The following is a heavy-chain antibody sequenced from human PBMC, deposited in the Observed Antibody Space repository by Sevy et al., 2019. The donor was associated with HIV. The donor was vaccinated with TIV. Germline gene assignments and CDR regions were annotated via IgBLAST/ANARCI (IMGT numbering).Heavy chain of an antibody. Sequence: GGSLRLSCVVSGLTFSSDSMNWVRQAPGKGLEWLAYISSSSRTIYYADSVEVRFTISRDNEKISVFLQMNNLIDEDSATYYCARDVDTPFVRSFDSWGQGTLVTVSS. CDR1: GLTFSSDS. CDR2: ISSSSRTI. CDR3: ARDVDTPFVRSFDS. D-gene: IGHD5-18*01. V-gene: IGHV3-48*02. J-gene: IGHJ4*02.